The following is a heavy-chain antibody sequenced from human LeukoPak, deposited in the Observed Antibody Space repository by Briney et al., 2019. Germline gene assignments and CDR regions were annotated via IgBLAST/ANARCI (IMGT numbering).Heavy chain of an antibody. V-gene: IGHV3-30-3*01. D-gene: IGHD6-6*01. CDR3: ARGVIAARLRPWFDP. J-gene: IGHJ5*02. CDR1: GFTFSSYA. Sequence: GGSLRLSCAASGFTFSSYAMHWVRQAPGKGLEWVAVISYDGSNKYYADSVKGRFTISRDNSKNTLYLQMNSLRAEDTAVYYCARGVIAARLRPWFDPWGQGTLVTVSS. CDR2: ISYDGSNK.